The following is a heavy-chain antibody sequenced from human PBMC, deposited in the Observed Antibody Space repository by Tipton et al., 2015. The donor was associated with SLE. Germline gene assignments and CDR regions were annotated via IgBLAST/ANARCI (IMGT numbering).Heavy chain of an antibody. Sequence: TLSLTCTVSGGPISSYYWSWIRQPPGKGLEWIGYIYYSGSTYYNPSLKSRVTISVDTSKNQFSLKLSSVTAADTAGYYCASVLGDVWGKGTTVTVSS. CDR2: IYYSGST. CDR1: GGPISSYY. CDR3: ASVLGDV. J-gene: IGHJ6*04. V-gene: IGHV4-59*12.